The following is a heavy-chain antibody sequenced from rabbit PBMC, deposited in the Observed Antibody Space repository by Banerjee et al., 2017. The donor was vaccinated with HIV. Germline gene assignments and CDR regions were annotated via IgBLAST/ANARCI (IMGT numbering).Heavy chain of an antibody. D-gene: IGHD2-1*01. J-gene: IGHJ4*01. CDR1: GFSFSSGYD. CDR3: ARDPSVDDYGDSLYYFDL. Sequence: QSLEESGGDLVKPGASLTLTCTASGFSFSSGYDMCWVRQAPGKGLEWIACIYNGGGSTYYASWVNGRFTISRSTSLNTVTLQMTSLTAADTATYFCARDPSVDDYGDSLYYFDLWGPGTLVT. V-gene: IGHV1S40*01. CDR2: IYNGGGST.